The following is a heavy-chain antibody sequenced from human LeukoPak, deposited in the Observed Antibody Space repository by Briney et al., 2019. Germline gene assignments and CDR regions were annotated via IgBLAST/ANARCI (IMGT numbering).Heavy chain of an antibody. CDR2: IYYSGST. Sequence: SETLSLTCTVSGGSISSSSYYWGWIRQPPGKGLEWIGSIYYSGSTYYNPSLKSRVTISVDTSKNQFSLKLSSVTAADTAVYYCARHSVGATPEYWGQGTPVTVSS. D-gene: IGHD1-26*01. V-gene: IGHV4-39*01. CDR1: GGSISSSSYY. J-gene: IGHJ4*02. CDR3: ARHSVGATPEY.